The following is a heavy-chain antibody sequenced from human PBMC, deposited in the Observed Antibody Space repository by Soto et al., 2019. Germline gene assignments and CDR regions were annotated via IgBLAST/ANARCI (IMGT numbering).Heavy chain of an antibody. CDR3: ARVYCSGGSCYSVYYGMDV. D-gene: IGHD2-15*01. V-gene: IGHV1-18*04. Sequence: ASLKGSCKGSGYAFTGDRSSWVRQTTRQGLEWMGWISAYNGNTNYAQKLQGRVTMTTDTSTSTAYMELRSLRSDDTAVYYCARVYCSGGSCYSVYYGMDVCGQGTTVTVSS. CDR2: ISAYNGNT. J-gene: IGHJ6*02. CDR1: GYAFTGDR.